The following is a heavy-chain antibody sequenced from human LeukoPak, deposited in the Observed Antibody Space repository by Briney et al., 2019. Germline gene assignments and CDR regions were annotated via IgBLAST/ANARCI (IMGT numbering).Heavy chain of an antibody. J-gene: IGHJ4*02. CDR3: ARVVPPTDYGSGSYFWDPYYFDY. CDR2: INSDGSST. CDR1: GFTFSSYW. D-gene: IGHD3-10*01. Sequence: GGSLRLSCAASGFTFSSYWMHWVRQAPGKGLVWVSRINSDGSSTTYADSVKGRLTISRDNSKNTLYLQMNSLRAEDTAVYYCARVVPPTDYGSGSYFWDPYYFDYWGQGTLVTVSS. V-gene: IGHV3-74*01.